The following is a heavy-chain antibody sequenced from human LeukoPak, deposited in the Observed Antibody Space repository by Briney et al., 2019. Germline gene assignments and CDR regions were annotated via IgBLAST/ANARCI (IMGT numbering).Heavy chain of an antibody. Sequence: PSETLSLTCTVSGGSISSYYWSWIRQPPGKGLEWIGYIYYSGSTNYNPSLKSRVTISVDTSKNQFSLKLSSVTAADTAVYYCARDRRGYSGSLDAFDIWGQGTMVTVSS. J-gene: IGHJ3*02. CDR1: GGSISSYY. CDR3: ARDRRGYSGSLDAFDI. D-gene: IGHD5-12*01. CDR2: IYYSGST. V-gene: IGHV4-59*01.